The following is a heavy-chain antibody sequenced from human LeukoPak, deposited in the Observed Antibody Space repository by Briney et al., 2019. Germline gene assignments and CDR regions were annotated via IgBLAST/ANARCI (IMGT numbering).Heavy chain of an antibody. CDR2: IYYSGST. V-gene: IGHV4-39*07. J-gene: IGHJ6*03. CDR1: GGSITSSIYY. D-gene: IGHD3-3*01. Sequence: PSETLSLTCTVSGGSITSSIYYWGWIRQPPGKGLEWIGSIYYSGSTYYNPSLKSRVTISVDTSKNQFSLKLSSVTAADTAVYYCARKGVRGFLESNYYYYYYMDVWGKGTTVTVSS. CDR3: ARKGVRGFLESNYYYYYYMDV.